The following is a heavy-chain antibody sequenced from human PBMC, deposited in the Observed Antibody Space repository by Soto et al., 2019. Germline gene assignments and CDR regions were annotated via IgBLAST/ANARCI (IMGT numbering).Heavy chain of an antibody. D-gene: IGHD3-10*01. CDR3: ARDVAVREEY. J-gene: IGHJ4*02. Sequence: EVQLVESGGGLVQPGGSLRLSCAASGFTFSSYSMNWVRQAPGKGLEWLSFISGSGTTIHYADAVKGRFTISRDNGKNSLYLQMNSLRAEDTAVYYCARDVAVREEYWGQGTLVTVSS. V-gene: IGHV3-48*01. CDR1: GFTFSSYS. CDR2: ISGSGTTI.